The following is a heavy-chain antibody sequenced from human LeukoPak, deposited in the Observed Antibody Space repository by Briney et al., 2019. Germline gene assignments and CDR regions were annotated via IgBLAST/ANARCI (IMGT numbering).Heavy chain of an antibody. J-gene: IGHJ4*02. Sequence: GGSLRLSCAASGFTFSSYAMSWVRRAPGKGLEWVSVIYSGGSTYYADSVKGRFTISRDNSKNTLYLQMNSLRAEDTAVYYCASPGIAAAGADYWGQGTLVTVSS. CDR3: ASPGIAAAGADY. V-gene: IGHV3-66*01. D-gene: IGHD6-13*01. CDR2: IYSGGST. CDR1: GFTFSSYA.